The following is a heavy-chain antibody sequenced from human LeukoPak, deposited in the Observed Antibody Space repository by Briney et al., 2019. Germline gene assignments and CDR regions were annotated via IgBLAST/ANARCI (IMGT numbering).Heavy chain of an antibody. V-gene: IGHV4-59*01. J-gene: IGHJ4*02. Sequence: PSETLSLTCTVSGGSISSYYWSWIRQPPGKGLEWIGYIYYSGSTNYNPSLKSRGTISVDTSKNQFSLKLSSVTAADTAVYYCARGVPAAIDSYYFDYWGQGTLVTVSS. D-gene: IGHD2-2*01. CDR1: GGSISSYY. CDR3: ARGVPAAIDSYYFDY. CDR2: IYYSGST.